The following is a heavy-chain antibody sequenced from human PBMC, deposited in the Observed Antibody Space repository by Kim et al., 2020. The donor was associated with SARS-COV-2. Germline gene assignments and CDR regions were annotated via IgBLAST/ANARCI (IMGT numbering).Heavy chain of an antibody. D-gene: IGHD2-2*01. CDR3: ARHGLPAPELDGGNWVDP. CDR1: GFTFSTYW. Sequence: GGSLRLSCAASGFTFSTYWMSWVRQAPGKGLEWVANIKQDGSQKYYVDSVKGRFTISRDNAKNSVYLQMNSLRAEDTAVYYCARHGLPAPELDGGNWVDPWGQGTLGTCSP. J-gene: IGHJ5*02. V-gene: IGHV3-7*03. CDR2: IKQDGSQK.